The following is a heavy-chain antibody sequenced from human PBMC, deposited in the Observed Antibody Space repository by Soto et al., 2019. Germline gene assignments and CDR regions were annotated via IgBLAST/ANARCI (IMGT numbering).Heavy chain of an antibody. CDR2: INPSGGST. J-gene: IGHJ6*03. D-gene: IGHD2-2*01. Sequence: ASVKVSCKASGYTFTSYYMHWVRQAPGQGLEWMGIINPSGGSTSYAQKFQGRVTPTRDTSTSTVYMELSSLRSEDTAVYYCASQYCSSTSCGYYYYYMDVWGKGTTVTVSS. CDR1: GYTFTSYY. V-gene: IGHV1-46*03. CDR3: ASQYCSSTSCGYYYYYMDV.